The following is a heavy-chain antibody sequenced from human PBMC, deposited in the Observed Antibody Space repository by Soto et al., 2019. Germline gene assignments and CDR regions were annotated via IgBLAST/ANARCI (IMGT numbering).Heavy chain of an antibody. CDR1: GDSVSSNSAA. Sequence: SQTLSLPCVISGDSVSSNSAAWNWIRLSPSRGLEWLARTYYRSRWYNDYAVSVRSRITVNPDTSKNQFSLQLTSVTPEDTAVYYCAGTTSHQWYYMDVWGKGTTVTVSS. CDR2: TYYRSRWYN. D-gene: IGHD1-7*01. V-gene: IGHV6-1*01. CDR3: AGTTSHQWYYMDV. J-gene: IGHJ6*03.